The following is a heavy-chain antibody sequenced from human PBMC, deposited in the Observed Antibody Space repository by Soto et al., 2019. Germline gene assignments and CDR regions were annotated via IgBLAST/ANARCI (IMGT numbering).Heavy chain of an antibody. D-gene: IGHD4-17*01. Sequence: EVQLVESGGGLVQPGGSLKLSCAASGFTFSGSAIHWVRQASGKGLEWVGRIRSKANNYATEYAASVKGRFTISREDSKDTAYLQMSSLQTDDTAVYSCTATTVTTGFDYWGQGTLVTVSS. CDR2: IRSKANNYAT. CDR3: TATTVTTGFDY. CDR1: GFTFSGSA. J-gene: IGHJ4*02. V-gene: IGHV3-73*01.